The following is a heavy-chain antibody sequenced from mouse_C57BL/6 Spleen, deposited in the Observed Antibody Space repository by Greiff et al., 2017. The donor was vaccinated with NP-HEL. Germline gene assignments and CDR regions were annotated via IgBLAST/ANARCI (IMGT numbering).Heavy chain of an antibody. CDR3: ARATTVVAEVGYFDV. D-gene: IGHD1-1*01. CDR1: GYTFTSYW. Sequence: VQLQQPGAELVKPGASVKLSCKASGYTFTSYWMQWVKQRPGQGLEWIGEIDPSDSYTNYNQKFKGKATLTVDTSSSTAYMQLSSLTSEDSAVYYCARATTVVAEVGYFDVWGTGTTVTVSS. J-gene: IGHJ1*03. CDR2: IDPSDSYT. V-gene: IGHV1-50*01.